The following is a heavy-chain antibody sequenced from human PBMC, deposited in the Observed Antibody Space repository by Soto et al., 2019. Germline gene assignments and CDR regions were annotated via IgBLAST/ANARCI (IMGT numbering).Heavy chain of an antibody. J-gene: IGHJ3*02. CDR3: ARGSQRWAGSTGKGPTDIWAM. V-gene: IGHV3-13*01. Sequence: PGWSLIFSNAPSGFHFNIYDMHWVLQCPGKGMEWGSGLGKKIGDTHYGDPVKGRFTISREDAKSSLFLQMNSLRVEDTAVYYCARGSQRWAGSTGKGPTDIWAMWGKGTMAKVSS. D-gene: IGHD3-10*01. CDR2: LGKKIGDT. CDR1: GFHFNIYD.